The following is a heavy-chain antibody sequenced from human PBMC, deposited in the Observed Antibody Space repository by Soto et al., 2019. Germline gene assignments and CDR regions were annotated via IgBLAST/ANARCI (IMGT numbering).Heavy chain of an antibody. Sequence: EVQLVESGGGLVKPGGSLRLSCAASGFTFSSYSMNWVRQAPGKGLEWVSSISSSSSYIYYADSVKGRFTISRDNAKNSLYLQRSSLRAEDTAVYYCASDQGAGGSNSLDYWGQGTLVTVSS. V-gene: IGHV3-21*01. J-gene: IGHJ4*02. CDR3: ASDQGAGGSNSLDY. D-gene: IGHD4-4*01. CDR1: GFTFSSYS. CDR2: ISSSSSYI.